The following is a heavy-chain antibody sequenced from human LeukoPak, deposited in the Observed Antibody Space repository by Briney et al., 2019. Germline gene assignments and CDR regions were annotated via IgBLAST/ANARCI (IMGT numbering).Heavy chain of an antibody. CDR1: GFTFSSYA. J-gene: IGHJ4*02. V-gene: IGHV3-23*01. CDR3: AKDHCSSTSCYVFDY. CDR2: ISGSGGST. Sequence: EGSLRLSCAASGFTFSSYAMSWVRQAPGRGLEWVSAISGSGGSTYYADSVKCRFTISRDNSKNTLYLQMNSLRAEDTAVYYCAKDHCSSTSCYVFDYWGQGTLVTVSS. D-gene: IGHD2-2*01.